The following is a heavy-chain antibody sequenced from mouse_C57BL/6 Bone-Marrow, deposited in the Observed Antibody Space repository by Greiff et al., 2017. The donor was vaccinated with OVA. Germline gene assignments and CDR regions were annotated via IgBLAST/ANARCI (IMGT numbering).Heavy chain of an antibody. CDR2: ISYDGSN. V-gene: IGHV3-6*01. Sequence: EVQLMESGPGLVKPSQSLSLTCSVTGYSITSGYYWNWIRQFPGNKLEWMGYISYDGSNNYNPSLKNRISITRDTSKNQFFLKLNSVTTEDTATYYCARGGYGRVFAYWGQGTLVTVSA. CDR1: GYSITSGYY. CDR3: ARGGYGRVFAY. D-gene: IGHD1-1*01. J-gene: IGHJ3*01.